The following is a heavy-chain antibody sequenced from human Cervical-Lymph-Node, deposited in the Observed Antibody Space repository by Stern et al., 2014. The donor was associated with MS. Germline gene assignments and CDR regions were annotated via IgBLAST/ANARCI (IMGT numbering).Heavy chain of an antibody. J-gene: IGHJ4*02. D-gene: IGHD1-26*01. CDR2: ISPKTGSA. Sequence: VQLVQSGAEVERPGASVPVSCKASGYTFTAYFLHWVRQAPGQGLEWMGWISPKTGSATYAQKFQDRVTMTRDTSINTGYMEVSSLRSDDTAVYYCARDRGSYSDYWGQGTLVAVSS. CDR3: ARDRGSYSDY. V-gene: IGHV1-2*02. CDR1: GYTFTAYF.